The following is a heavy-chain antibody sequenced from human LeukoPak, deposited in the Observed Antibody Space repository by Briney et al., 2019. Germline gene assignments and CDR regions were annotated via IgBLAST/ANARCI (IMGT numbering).Heavy chain of an antibody. J-gene: IGHJ4*02. CDR3: ARHGAWGYCSGGSCYFYYFDY. CDR2: IYYSGST. CDR1: GGSISSSSYY. V-gene: IGHV4-39*01. Sequence: SETLSLTCTVSGGSISSSSYYWGWIRQPPGKGLEWFGSIYYSGSTYYNPSLKSRVTISVDTSKNQFSLKLSSVTAADTAVYYCARHGAWGYCSGGSCYFYYFDYWGQGTLVTVSS. D-gene: IGHD2-15*01.